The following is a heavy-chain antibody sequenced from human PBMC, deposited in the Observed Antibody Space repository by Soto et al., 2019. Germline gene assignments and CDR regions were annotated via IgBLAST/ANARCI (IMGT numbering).Heavy chain of an antibody. D-gene: IGHD6-6*01. J-gene: IGHJ4*02. V-gene: IGHV3-30*18. Sequence: GGSLRLSCAASGFTFSSYGMHWVRQAPGKGLEWVAVISYDGSNKYYADSVKGRFTISRDNSKNTLYLQMNSLRAEDTAVYYCAKDRRVKAARSPDYWGQGTLVTVSS. CDR2: ISYDGSNK. CDR1: GFTFSSYG. CDR3: AKDRRVKAARSPDY.